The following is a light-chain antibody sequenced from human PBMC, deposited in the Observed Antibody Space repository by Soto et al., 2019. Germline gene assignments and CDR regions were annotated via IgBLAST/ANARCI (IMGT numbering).Light chain of an antibody. CDR1: QDIKNY. J-gene: IGKJ4*01. CDR2: DAS. CDR3: QQYDDLPLT. V-gene: IGKV1-33*01. Sequence: DIQMTQSPSSLSASVGDRVTITCQATQDIKNYLSWYQQKPGKAPKLLIYDASNLETGVPSRFIGSGSGTDFTFTITSLQHEDIARYFCQQYDDLPLTFGGGTKVEIK.